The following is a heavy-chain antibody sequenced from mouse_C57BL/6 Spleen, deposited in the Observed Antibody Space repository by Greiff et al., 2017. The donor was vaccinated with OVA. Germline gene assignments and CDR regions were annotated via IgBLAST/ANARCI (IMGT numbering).Heavy chain of an antibody. CDR2: INPYNGGT. CDR3: AKARWGDYYGSSYSFAY. J-gene: IGHJ3*01. Sequence: VQLKQSGPVLVKPGASVKMSCKASGYTFTDYYMNWVKQSHGKSLEWIGVINPYNGGTSYNQKFKGKATLTVDKSSSTAYMELNSLTSEDSAVYYCAKARWGDYYGSSYSFAYWGQGTLVTVSA. D-gene: IGHD1-1*01. CDR1: GYTFTDYY. V-gene: IGHV1-19*01.